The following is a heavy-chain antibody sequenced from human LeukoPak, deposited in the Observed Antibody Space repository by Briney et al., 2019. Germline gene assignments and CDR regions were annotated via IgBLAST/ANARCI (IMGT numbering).Heavy chain of an antibody. CDR3: ARDVRRGIAAAGRDEGGP. CDR2: IRAYNGNT. J-gene: IGHJ5*02. CDR1: GYTFTSYG. V-gene: IGHV1-18*01. D-gene: IGHD6-13*01. Sequence: GASVNLSCTPSGYTFTSYGISWVREAPGQGLEWMGWIRAYNGNTNYAQKLQGRVTMTTATSTSTAYMELRSLRSDDTAVYYCARDVRRGIAAAGRDEGGPWGQGTLVTVSS.